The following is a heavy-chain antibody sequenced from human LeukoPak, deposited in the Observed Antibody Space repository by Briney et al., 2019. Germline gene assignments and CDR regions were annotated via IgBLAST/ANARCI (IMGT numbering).Heavy chain of an antibody. V-gene: IGHV6-1*01. CDR1: GDSVSSNSAT. CDR3: ARDPDPFSRLSVFDI. D-gene: IGHD3-16*02. Sequence: SQTLSLTCDISGDSVSSNSATWNWIRQSPSRGLEWLGRTYYRTKWYNDYAVSVKSRITINPDTSKNQFSLQLEYVTPEDTAVYYCARDPDPFSRLSVFDIWGQGTMVTVSS. J-gene: IGHJ3*02. CDR2: TYYRTKWYN.